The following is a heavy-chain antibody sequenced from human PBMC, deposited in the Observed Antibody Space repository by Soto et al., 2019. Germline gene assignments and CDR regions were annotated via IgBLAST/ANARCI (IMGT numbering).Heavy chain of an antibody. D-gene: IGHD5-12*01. CDR1: GGTFSSSA. J-gene: IGHJ4*02. CDR3: VRVVAIPGYPDN. V-gene: IGHV1-69*12. Sequence: QVQLVQSGAEVRQPASSVKVSCKTSGGTFSSSAISWVRQAPGQGLEWMGGIVPIVDTSTYAQKFQGRVTITADESTSTAYMELSSPRSDDTAIYYCVRVVAIPGYPDNWGQGTLVTVSS. CDR2: IVPIVDTS.